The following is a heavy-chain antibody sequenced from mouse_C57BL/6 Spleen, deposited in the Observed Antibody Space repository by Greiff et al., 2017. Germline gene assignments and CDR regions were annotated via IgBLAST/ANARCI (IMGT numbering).Heavy chain of an antibody. CDR3: ARNWEYLYAMDY. CDR2: IWSGGST. CDR1: GFSLTSYG. J-gene: IGHJ4*01. V-gene: IGHV2-2*01. Sequence: VKLQQSGPGLVQPSQSLSITCTVSGFSLTSYGVHWVRQSPGKGLEWLGVIWSGGSTDYIAAFISRLSISKDNSKSQVFFKMNSLQADDTAIYYCARNWEYLYAMDYWGQGASGTVSS. D-gene: IGHD5-1*01.